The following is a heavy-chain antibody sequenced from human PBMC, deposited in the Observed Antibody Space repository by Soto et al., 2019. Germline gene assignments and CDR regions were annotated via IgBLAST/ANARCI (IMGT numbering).Heavy chain of an antibody. D-gene: IGHD3-3*01. J-gene: IGHJ6*02. CDR3: AKEVEGVFGVVKGMDV. Sequence: SETLSLTCTVSGGSVSSSSNYWSWIRRPPGKGLEWIGYVYKNGRTNYNPSLNSRVTISVDTSRNQFSLKLSSVTAADTAVYYCAKEVEGVFGVVKGMDVWGQGTTVTVSS. V-gene: IGHV4-61*01. CDR1: GGSVSSSSNY. CDR2: VYKNGRT.